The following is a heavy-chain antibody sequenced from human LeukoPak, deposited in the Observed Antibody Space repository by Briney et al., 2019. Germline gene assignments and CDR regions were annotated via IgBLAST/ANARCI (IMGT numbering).Heavy chain of an antibody. V-gene: IGHV6-1*01. Sequence: SRTLSLTCAISGDSVSSNSAAWNWSGQSPSRGLEWLGRTYYRSKWYSDYAVSVKSRITINPDTSKNQFSLQLNSVTPEDTAVYYCARDVRTGTTSGIDYWGQGTLVTVSS. J-gene: IGHJ4*02. D-gene: IGHD1-1*01. CDR3: ARDVRTGTTSGIDY. CDR1: GDSVSSNSAA. CDR2: TYYRSKWYS.